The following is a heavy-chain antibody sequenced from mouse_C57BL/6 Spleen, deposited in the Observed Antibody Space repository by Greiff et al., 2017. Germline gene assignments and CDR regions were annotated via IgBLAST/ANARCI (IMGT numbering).Heavy chain of an antibody. Sequence: QVQLQQPGAELVMPGASVKLSCKASGYTFTSYWMHWVKQRPGQGLEWIGELDPSDSYTNYNQKFTGKSTLTVDNSSSTAYMQLSSLTSEDSAVYYCARGRYDGYSYWYFDVWGTGTTVTVSS. J-gene: IGHJ1*03. CDR2: LDPSDSYT. CDR3: ARGRYDGYSYWYFDV. CDR1: GYTFTSYW. V-gene: IGHV1-69*01. D-gene: IGHD2-3*01.